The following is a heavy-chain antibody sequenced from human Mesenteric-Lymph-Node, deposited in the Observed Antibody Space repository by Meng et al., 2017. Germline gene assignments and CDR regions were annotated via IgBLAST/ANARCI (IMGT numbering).Heavy chain of an antibody. CDR1: GNTFTSYD. CDR2: INPSGGST. J-gene: IGHJ6*02. CDR3: VFLVAYGMDV. Sequence: ASVKVSCKASGNTFTSYDLNWVRQAPGQGLEWMGIINPSGGSTSYAQKFQGRVTMTRDTSTSTVYMELSSLRSEDTAVYYCVFLVAYGMDVWGQGTTVTVSS. D-gene: IGHD2-15*01. V-gene: IGHV1-46*01.